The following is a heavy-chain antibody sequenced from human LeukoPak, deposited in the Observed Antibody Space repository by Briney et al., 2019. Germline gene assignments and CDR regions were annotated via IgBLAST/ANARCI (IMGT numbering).Heavy chain of an antibody. Sequence: PGGSLRLSCAASGFTFSSYAMSWVRQAPGKGLEWVSAISGSGGSTYYADSVKGRFTISRDNAKNSLYLRMNSLRAEDTAVYYCARARGVPSWFDPWGQGTLVTVSS. CDR2: ISGSGGST. CDR1: GFTFSSYA. CDR3: ARARGVPSWFDP. D-gene: IGHD3-10*01. J-gene: IGHJ5*02. V-gene: IGHV3-23*01.